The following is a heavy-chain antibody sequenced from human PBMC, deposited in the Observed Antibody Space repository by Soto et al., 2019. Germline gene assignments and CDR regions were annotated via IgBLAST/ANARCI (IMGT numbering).Heavy chain of an antibody. CDR3: ARQPSSGYSEDAFDI. D-gene: IGHD3-22*01. Sequence: SETLSLTCTVSGGSISSSSYYWGWIRQPPGKGLEWIGSIYYSGSTYYNPSLKSRVTISVDTSKNQFSLKLSSVTAADTAVYYCARQPSSGYSEDAFDIWGQGTMVTVSS. CDR2: IYYSGST. V-gene: IGHV4-39*01. J-gene: IGHJ3*02. CDR1: GGSISSSSYY.